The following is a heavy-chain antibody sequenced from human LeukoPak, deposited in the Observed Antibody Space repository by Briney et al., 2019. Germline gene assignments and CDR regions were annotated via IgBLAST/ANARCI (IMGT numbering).Heavy chain of an antibody. V-gene: IGHV3-23*01. CDR3: ARVKIGSSLYDAFDI. J-gene: IGHJ3*02. D-gene: IGHD6-6*01. CDR1: GFTFSTFA. CDR2: ISGIGYNT. Sequence: GGSLRLSCAGSGFTFSTFAMSWVRQAPGKGLEWVSAISGIGYNTYYADSVKGRFTISRDNSRNTLYLQMNSLRAEDTAVYYCARVKIGSSLYDAFDIWGQGTMVTVSS.